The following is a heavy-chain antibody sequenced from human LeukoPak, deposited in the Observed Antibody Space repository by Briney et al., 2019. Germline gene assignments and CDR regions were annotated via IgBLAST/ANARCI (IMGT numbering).Heavy chain of an antibody. CDR1: GFTVSSNY. V-gene: IGHV3-53*01. D-gene: IGHD4-11*01. CDR2: IYSGGST. J-gene: IGHJ5*02. Sequence: GGSLRLSCAASGFTVSSNYMSWVRQAPGKGLEWVSVIYSGGSTSYADSVKGRFTISRDNSKNTLYLQMNSLRAEDTAVYYCASRATVTTDRFWLDPWGQGTLVTVSS. CDR3: ASRATVTTDRFWLDP.